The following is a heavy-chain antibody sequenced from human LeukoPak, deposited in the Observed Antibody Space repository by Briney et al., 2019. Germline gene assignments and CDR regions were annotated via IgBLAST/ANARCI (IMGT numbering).Heavy chain of an antibody. Sequence: GRSLRLSCAASGFTFSSYAMSWVSQAPGKGLEWVSAIHVQWESTLYADSVKGRFTISRDNSKNTLYLQMNSLRAEDTAVYYCAKIVVVVAAHRKENECMDVWGQGTTVTVSS. CDR2: IHVQWEST. J-gene: IGHJ6*02. D-gene: IGHD2-15*01. CDR3: AKIVVVVAAHRKENECMDV. CDR1: GFTFSSYA. V-gene: IGHV3-23*01.